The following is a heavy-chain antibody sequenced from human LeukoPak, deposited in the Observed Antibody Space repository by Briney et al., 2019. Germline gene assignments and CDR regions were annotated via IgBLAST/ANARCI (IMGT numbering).Heavy chain of an antibody. Sequence: SGGSLRLSCAASGFTFSSYAMHWVRQAPGKGLEWVAVISYDGSNKYYADSVKGRFTISRDNSKNTLYLQMNSLRAEDTAVYYCAKDLVKAVDYWGQGTLVTVSS. V-gene: IGHV3-30*04. J-gene: IGHJ4*02. D-gene: IGHD6-25*01. CDR3: AKDLVKAVDY. CDR2: ISYDGSNK. CDR1: GFTFSSYA.